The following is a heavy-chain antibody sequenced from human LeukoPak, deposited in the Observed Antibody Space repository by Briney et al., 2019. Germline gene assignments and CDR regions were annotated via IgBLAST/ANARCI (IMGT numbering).Heavy chain of an antibody. V-gene: IGHV4-34*01. Sequence: PSETLSLTPAVYGGPFWGYDWSWIGQPPGKGVEGFGEINHSASTNYNPSLKSRVTISVDTSKNQFALTLSSVIAADTAVYYCARGGVYYGSESYLHWGQGTLVTVSS. J-gene: IGHJ4*02. CDR1: GGPFWGYD. CDR3: ARGGVYYGSESYLH. CDR2: INHSAST. D-gene: IGHD3-10*01.